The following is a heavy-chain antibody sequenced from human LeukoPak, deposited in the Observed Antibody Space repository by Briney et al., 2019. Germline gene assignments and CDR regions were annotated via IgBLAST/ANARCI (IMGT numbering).Heavy chain of an antibody. Sequence: ASVKVSCKASGYTFTNYAMNWVRQAPGQGLEWMGWINTNTGNPTYAQGFTGRFVFSLDTSVSTAYLQISSLKAEDTAVYYCARDLHSYYDILTGYYSPPHVFDIWGQGTMVTVSS. CDR2: INTNTGNP. V-gene: IGHV7-4-1*02. CDR1: GYTFTNYA. CDR3: ARDLHSYYDILTGYYSPPHVFDI. D-gene: IGHD3-9*01. J-gene: IGHJ3*02.